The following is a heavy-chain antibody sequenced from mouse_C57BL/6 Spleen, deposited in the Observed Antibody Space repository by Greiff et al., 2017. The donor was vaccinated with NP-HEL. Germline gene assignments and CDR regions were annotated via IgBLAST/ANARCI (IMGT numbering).Heavy chain of an antibody. CDR3: ARRSTMITTVFDY. Sequence: QVQLQQPGAELVKPGASVKMSCKASGYTFTSYWITWVKQRPGQGLEWIGDIYPGSGSTNYNEKFKSKATLTVDTSSSTAYMQLSSLTSEDSAVYYCARRSTMITTVFDYWGQGTTLTVSS. CDR2: IYPGSGST. V-gene: IGHV1-55*01. CDR1: GYTFTSYW. D-gene: IGHD2-4*01. J-gene: IGHJ2*01.